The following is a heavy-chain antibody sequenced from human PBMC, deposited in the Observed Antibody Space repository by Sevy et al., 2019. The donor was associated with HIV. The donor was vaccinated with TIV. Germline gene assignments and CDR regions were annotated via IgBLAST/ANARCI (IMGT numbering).Heavy chain of an antibody. CDR3: ARGPDYYGSSGYYYQ. CDR1: GFTFSSYS. V-gene: IGHV3-21*01. Sequence: GGSLRLSCAASGFTFSSYSMHWVRQAPGKGLEWVSSINSISTYIYYADSVKGRCTISRDNAKNSLYRQMNSLRAEDTAVYYCARGPDYYGSSGYYYQWGQGTLVTVSS. D-gene: IGHD3-22*01. CDR2: INSISTYI. J-gene: IGHJ4*02.